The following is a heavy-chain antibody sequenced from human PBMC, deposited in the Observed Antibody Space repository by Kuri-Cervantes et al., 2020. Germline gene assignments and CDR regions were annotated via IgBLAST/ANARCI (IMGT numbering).Heavy chain of an antibody. CDR3: ARSGGSEYGGYPLYYGMDV. CDR1: GFTFSSYW. D-gene: IGHD5-12*01. J-gene: IGHJ6*02. Sequence: GGSLRLSCAASGFTFSSYWMHWVRQAPGKGLVWVSRINSDGSSTSYADSVKGRFTISRDNAKNTLYLQMNSLRAEDTAVYYCARSGGSEYGGYPLYYGMDVWGQGTTVTVSS. CDR2: INSDGSST. V-gene: IGHV3-74*01.